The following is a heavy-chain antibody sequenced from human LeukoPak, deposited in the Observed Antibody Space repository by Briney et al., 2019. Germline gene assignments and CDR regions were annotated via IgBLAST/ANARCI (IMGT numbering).Heavy chain of an antibody. J-gene: IGHJ4*02. V-gene: IGHV4-59*01. CDR1: GGSISSYY. CDR3: ARGGQWLAPDY. Sequence: KPSETLSLTCTVSGGSISSYYWSWLRQAPGKGLGWVGYIYYCGSTNYNPSLKSRVTISVDTSKNQFSLKLSSVTAADTAVYYCARGGQWLAPDYWGQGTLVTVSS. CDR2: IYYCGST. D-gene: IGHD6-19*01.